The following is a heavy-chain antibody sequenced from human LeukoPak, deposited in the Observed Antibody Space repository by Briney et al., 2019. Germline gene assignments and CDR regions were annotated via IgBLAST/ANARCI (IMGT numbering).Heavy chain of an antibody. CDR1: GFTFSSTW. CDR3: VRDRYYVPDY. CDR2: IHSDGSST. V-gene: IGHV3-74*01. J-gene: IGHJ4*02. D-gene: IGHD3-16*01. Sequence: GGSLRLSCAASGFTFSSTWMHWFRQAPGKGPVWVSRIHSDGSSTIYADSVKGRFTISRDNARNTLYLQVNSLRAEDTAVYYCVRDRYYVPDYWGQGTLVTVSS.